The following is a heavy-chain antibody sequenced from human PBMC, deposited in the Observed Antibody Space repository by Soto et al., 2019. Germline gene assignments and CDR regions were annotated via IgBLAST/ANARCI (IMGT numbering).Heavy chain of an antibody. CDR1: GGSISSSSYY. CDR3: ASGDGGYSGYDILDY. V-gene: IGHV4-39*01. J-gene: IGHJ4*02. CDR2: IYYSGST. D-gene: IGHD5-12*01. Sequence: SETLSLTCTVSGGSISSSSYYWGWIRQPPGKGLEWIGSIYYSGSTYYNPSLKSRVTISVDTSKNQFSLKLSSVTAADTAVYYCASGDGGYSGYDILDYWGQGTLVTVSS.